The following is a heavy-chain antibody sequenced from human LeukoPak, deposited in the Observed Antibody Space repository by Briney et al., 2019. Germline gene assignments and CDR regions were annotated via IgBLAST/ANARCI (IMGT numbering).Heavy chain of an antibody. CDR3: AKDEDSGYDSGY. V-gene: IGHV3-23*01. J-gene: IGHJ4*02. CDR1: GFTFSSYA. D-gene: IGHD5-12*01. Sequence: GGSLRLSCAASGFTFSSYAMSWVRQAPGKGLEWVSAISGSGGSTYYADSVKGRFTISRDNSKNTLYLQVNSLRAEDTAVYYCAKDEDSGYDSGYWGQGTLVTVSS. CDR2: ISGSGGST.